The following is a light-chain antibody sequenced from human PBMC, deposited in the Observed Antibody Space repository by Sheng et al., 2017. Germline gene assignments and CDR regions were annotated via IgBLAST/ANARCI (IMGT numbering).Light chain of an antibody. CDR1: NIGSKT. V-gene: IGLV3-21*02. Sequence: SYVLTQAPSVSVAPGQTARITCGGHNIGSKTVHWYQQRPGQAPVLVVYDDSDRPSGISERFSGSNSGKTATLTISRVEAGDEGDYYCQVWDNSSENVVIGGGTKLSVL. CDR3: QVWDNSSENVV. CDR2: DDS. J-gene: IGLJ2*01.